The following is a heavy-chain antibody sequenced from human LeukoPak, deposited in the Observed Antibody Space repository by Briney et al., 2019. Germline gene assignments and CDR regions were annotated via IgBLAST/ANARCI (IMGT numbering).Heavy chain of an antibody. V-gene: IGHV3-72*01. Sequence: PGGSLRLSCVASGSTFSDHYMDWVRQAPGKGLEWVGRIRKKTNSYTTEYAASVKGRFTISRDDSKSSLDLQMHSLETEDTAVYYCVRTANSSWYDFWGQGTLVTVSS. J-gene: IGHJ4*02. CDR3: VRTANSSWYDF. D-gene: IGHD6-6*01. CDR1: GSTFSDHY. CDR2: IRKKTNSYTT.